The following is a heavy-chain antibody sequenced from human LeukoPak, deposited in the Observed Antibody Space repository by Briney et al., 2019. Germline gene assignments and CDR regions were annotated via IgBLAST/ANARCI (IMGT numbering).Heavy chain of an antibody. V-gene: IGHV7-4-1*02. CDR1: GYTFTSYA. D-gene: IGHD5/OR15-5a*01. Sequence: ASVKVSCKASGYTFTSYAMNWVRQAPGQGLEWMGWINTNTGNPTYAQGFTGRFVFSLDTSVSTAYLQISSLKAEDTAVYYCARPSTITNYYYYYGMDVWGQGTTVTVSS. CDR2: INTNTGNP. CDR3: ARPSTITNYYYYYGMDV. J-gene: IGHJ6*02.